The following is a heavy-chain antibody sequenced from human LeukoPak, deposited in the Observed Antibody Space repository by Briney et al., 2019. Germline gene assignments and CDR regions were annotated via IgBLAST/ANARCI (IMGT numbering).Heavy chain of an antibody. D-gene: IGHD3-22*01. CDR1: GYTFTRYA. Sequence: ASVKVSCKASGYTFTRYAMNWVRQAPGQGLEWMGIINPSGGSTSYAQKFQGRVTMTRDTSTSTVYMELSSLRSEDTAVYYCAGDLSTYYYDSSGYGADYWGQGTLVTVSS. CDR3: AGDLSTYYYDSSGYGADY. J-gene: IGHJ4*02. CDR2: INPSGGST. V-gene: IGHV1-46*01.